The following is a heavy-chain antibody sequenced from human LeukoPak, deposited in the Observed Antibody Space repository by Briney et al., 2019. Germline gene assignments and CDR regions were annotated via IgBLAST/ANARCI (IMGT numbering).Heavy chain of an antibody. J-gene: IGHJ4*02. Sequence: PGGSLRLSCAASGFIFSDYAMSWVRQAPGKGLEWVSGMSGSGSSTYYADSVKGRFTISRDNSMNTLYLQMNSLRADDTAIYYCAKSWSCVRYFDWLCYFDYWGQGILVTVSS. CDR3: AKSWSCVRYFDWLCYFDY. CDR2: MSGSGSST. V-gene: IGHV3-23*01. CDR1: GFIFSDYA. D-gene: IGHD3-9*01.